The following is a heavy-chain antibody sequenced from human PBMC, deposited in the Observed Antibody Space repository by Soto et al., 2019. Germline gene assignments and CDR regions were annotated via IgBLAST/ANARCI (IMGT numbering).Heavy chain of an antibody. D-gene: IGHD1-1*01. CDR3: ARDAGYWNGLYFYGMDV. V-gene: IGHV4-31*03. CDR1: GGSISSGGYY. CDR2: IYYSRST. J-gene: IGHJ6*02. Sequence: QVQLQESGPGLVKPSQTLSLTCTVSGGSISSGGYYWSWIRQHPGKGLEWIGYIYYSRSTYYNPSLKSRLRISANTSKIQFSLKLSSVTVADTAVYYWARDAGYWNGLYFYGMDVWGQGTTVTVSS.